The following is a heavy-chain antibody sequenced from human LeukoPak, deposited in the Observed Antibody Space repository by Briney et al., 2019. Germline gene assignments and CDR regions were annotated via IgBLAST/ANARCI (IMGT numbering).Heavy chain of an antibody. CDR3: ARAPYAYYYYGMDV. Sequence: SETLSLTCTVSGGSISSYYWSWIRQPPGKGLEWIGYIYYSGSTNYNPSLKSRVTISVDTSKNQVSLKLSSVTAADTAVYYCARAPYAYYYYGMDVWGQGTTVTVSS. CDR1: GGSISSYY. D-gene: IGHD3-16*01. V-gene: IGHV4-59*01. CDR2: IYYSGST. J-gene: IGHJ6*02.